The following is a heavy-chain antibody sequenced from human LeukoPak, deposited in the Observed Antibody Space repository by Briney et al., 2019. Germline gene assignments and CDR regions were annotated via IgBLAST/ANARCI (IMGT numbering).Heavy chain of an antibody. Sequence: GGSLRLSCAASGFTFSSYEMNWVRQAPGKGLEWVSYIGSSGTTIYYADSVKGRFTISRDNAKNSLYLQMNSLRAEDTAVYYCAREEGGNYFDAWGQGTLVAVSS. D-gene: IGHD1-26*01. CDR2: IGSSGTTI. CDR1: GFTFSSYE. J-gene: IGHJ4*02. V-gene: IGHV3-48*03. CDR3: AREEGGNYFDA.